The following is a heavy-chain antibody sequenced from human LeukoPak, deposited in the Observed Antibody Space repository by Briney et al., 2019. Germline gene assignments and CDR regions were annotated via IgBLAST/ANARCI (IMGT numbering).Heavy chain of an antibody. Sequence: LRLSCAASGFTFSNYAMHWVRQAPGKGLEWIAYISDIGSINYNPSLKSRVTISLDTSKNQFSLKLSSVTAADTAVYYCAGHHPRNTVDFWGQGTLVTVSS. J-gene: IGHJ4*02. CDR1: GFTFSNYA. CDR2: ISDIGSI. CDR3: AGHHPRNTVDF. V-gene: IGHV4-59*08. D-gene: IGHD2/OR15-2a*01.